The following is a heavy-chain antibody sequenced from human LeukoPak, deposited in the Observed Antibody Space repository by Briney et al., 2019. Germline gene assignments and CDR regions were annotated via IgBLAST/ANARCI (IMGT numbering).Heavy chain of an antibody. V-gene: IGHV5-51*01. D-gene: IGHD3-16*01. CDR2: IFPGDSET. CDR1: GYSFTTHW. J-gene: IGHJ3*02. CDR3: ARTYYDYVWGSYGAFDI. Sequence: GESLKISCKGSGYSFTTHWIGWVRQLPGKGLEWMGLIFPGDSETIYSPSFQGQVTISADKSISTAYLQWSSLKASDTAMYYCARTYYDYVWGSYGAFDIWGQGTMVTVSS.